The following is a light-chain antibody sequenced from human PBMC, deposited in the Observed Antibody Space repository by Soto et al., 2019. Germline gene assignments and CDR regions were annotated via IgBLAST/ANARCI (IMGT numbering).Light chain of an antibody. Sequence: EIVLTQSPATLSLSPGERATLSCRASQSISRYLTWYQQKPGQAPRLLMYDASNRATGIPARFSGSGSGTDFTLTISSLVPEDFAVYYCQQRTNWPITVGRGTRLEIK. CDR2: DAS. V-gene: IGKV3-11*01. CDR1: QSISRY. J-gene: IGKJ5*01. CDR3: QQRTNWPIT.